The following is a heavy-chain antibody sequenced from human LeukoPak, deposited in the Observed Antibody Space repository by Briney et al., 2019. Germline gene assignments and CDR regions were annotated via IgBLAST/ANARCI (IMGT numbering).Heavy chain of an antibody. CDR3: ARDGYHYDSSGYYSLDY. D-gene: IGHD3-22*01. CDR2: FYSSGTI. V-gene: IGHV4-4*07. J-gene: IGHJ4*02. CDR1: GGSIKSYY. Sequence: GTLSLPCSVSGGSIKSYYWSWIRQPAGKGLEGIGRFYSSGTINYNPSLKSRVTMSVDTSKNQFSLELSSVTAADTAVYYCARDGYHYDSSGYYSLDYWGQGTLVTVSS.